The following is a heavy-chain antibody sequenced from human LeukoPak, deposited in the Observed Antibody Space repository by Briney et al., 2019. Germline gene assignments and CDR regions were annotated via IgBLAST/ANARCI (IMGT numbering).Heavy chain of an antibody. CDR2: IYYSGST. Sequence: SETLSLTCTVSGGSISSGGYYWSWIRQHPGKGLEWIGYIYYSGSTYYNPSLKSRVTISVDTSKNQFSLKLCSVTAADTAVYYCAGGSGEPRGYFDYWGQGTLVTVSS. D-gene: IGHD3-10*01. V-gene: IGHV4-31*03. CDR1: GGSISSGGYY. J-gene: IGHJ4*02. CDR3: AGGSGEPRGYFDY.